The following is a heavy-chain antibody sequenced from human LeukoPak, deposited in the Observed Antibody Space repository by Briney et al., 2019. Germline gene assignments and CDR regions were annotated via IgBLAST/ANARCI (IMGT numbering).Heavy chain of an antibody. CDR2: ISNDGSNK. D-gene: IGHD5-12*01. CDR3: AKVDIVATIDAGRLVDY. CDR1: GFTFSSYG. J-gene: IGHJ4*02. Sequence: GGSLRPSCAASGFTFSSYGMQWFRQAPDKGLECVAAISNDGSNKYYADSVKGRFTISRDNSKNTLYLQMNSLRAEDTAVYYCAKVDIVATIDAGRLVDYWGQGTLVTVSS. V-gene: IGHV3-30*18.